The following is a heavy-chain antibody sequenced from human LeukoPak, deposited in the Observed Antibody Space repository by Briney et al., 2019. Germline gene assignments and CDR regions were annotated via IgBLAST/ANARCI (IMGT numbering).Heavy chain of an antibody. J-gene: IGHJ4*02. D-gene: IGHD3-22*01. CDR2: INPSGGST. V-gene: IGHV1-46*01. CDR3: ARVREVNYYDSSGYYPGAFDY. Sequence: ASVKVSCKASGYTFTSYYMHWVRQAPGQGHEWMGIINPSGGSTSYAQKFQGRVTMTRDTSTSTVYMELSSLRSEDTAVYYCARVREVNYYDSSGYYPGAFDYWGQGTLVTVSS. CDR1: GYTFTSYY.